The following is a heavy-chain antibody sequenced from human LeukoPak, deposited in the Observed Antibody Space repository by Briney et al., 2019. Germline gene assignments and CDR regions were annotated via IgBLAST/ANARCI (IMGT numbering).Heavy chain of an antibody. Sequence: GGSLRLSCAASGFTFSSYSINWVRQAPGKGLEWVSYISSSSSYIYYADSVKGRFTISRDNAKNSLYLQMNSLRAEDTAVYYCAKDHCTSTSCYFDYWAREPWSPSPQ. V-gene: IGHV3-21*05. CDR2: ISSSSSYI. CDR1: GFTFSSYS. J-gene: IGHJ4*02. CDR3: AKDHCTSTSCYFDY. D-gene: IGHD2-2*01.